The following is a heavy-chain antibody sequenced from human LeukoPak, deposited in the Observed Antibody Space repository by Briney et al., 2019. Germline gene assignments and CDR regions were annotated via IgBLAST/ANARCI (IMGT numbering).Heavy chain of an antibody. V-gene: IGHV3-30*04. CDR2: ISYVGGEK. D-gene: IGHD6-19*01. Sequence: GGSLGLSCVASVFTFSSSTMHWVRRAPGKGREWVALISYVGGEKYYADSVKGRFTISRDNSKNTLSLQMNSLTAEDTAVYYCARSASSGWVYYYYNYMDVWGKGTTVTVSS. CDR1: VFTFSSST. J-gene: IGHJ6*03. CDR3: ARSASSGWVYYYYNYMDV.